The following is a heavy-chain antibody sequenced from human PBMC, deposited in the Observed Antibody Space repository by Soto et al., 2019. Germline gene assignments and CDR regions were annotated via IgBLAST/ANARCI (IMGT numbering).Heavy chain of an antibody. Sequence: KASETLSLTCTVSGGSISSGDYYWSWIRQPPGKGLEWIGYIYYSGSTYYNPSLKSRVTISVDTSKNQFSLKLSSVTAADTAVYYCARQGILTGYYTYDYWGQGTLVTVSS. D-gene: IGHD3-9*01. J-gene: IGHJ4*02. CDR3: ARQGILTGYYTYDY. V-gene: IGHV4-30-4*01. CDR1: GGSISSGDYY. CDR2: IYYSGST.